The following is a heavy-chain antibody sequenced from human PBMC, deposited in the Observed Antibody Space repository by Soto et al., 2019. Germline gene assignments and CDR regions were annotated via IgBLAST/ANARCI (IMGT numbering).Heavy chain of an antibody. CDR2: ISGSGGST. D-gene: IGHD3-16*01. CDR1: GFTFSNYA. Sequence: GGSLRLSCAASGFTFSNYAMSWVRQAPGKGLEWVSSISGSGGSTYYADSVKGRFTISRDNSKNTLYLQMRSLRAEDTAVFYCAKGVVITFSPPYHFDYWGQGTLVTVSS. J-gene: IGHJ4*02. CDR3: AKGVVITFSPPYHFDY. V-gene: IGHV3-23*01.